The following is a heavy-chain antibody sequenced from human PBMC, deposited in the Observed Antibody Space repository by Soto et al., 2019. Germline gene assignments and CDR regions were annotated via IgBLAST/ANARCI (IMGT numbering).Heavy chain of an antibody. CDR3: AKDRVPAAIGGMDV. Sequence: GGSLRLSCAASGFTFDDYAMHWVRQAPGKGLEWVSGISWNSGSIGYADSVKGRFTISRDNAKNSLYLQMNSLRAEDTALYYCAKDRVPAAIGGMDVWGQGTTVTVSS. CDR1: GFTFDDYA. CDR2: ISWNSGSI. D-gene: IGHD2-2*01. V-gene: IGHV3-9*01. J-gene: IGHJ6*02.